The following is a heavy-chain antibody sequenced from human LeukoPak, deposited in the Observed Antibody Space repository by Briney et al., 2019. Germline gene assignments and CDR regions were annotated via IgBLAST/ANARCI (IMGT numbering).Heavy chain of an antibody. V-gene: IGHV1-2*02. J-gene: IGHJ4*02. CDR1: GYTFTDYY. CDR3: ARDLFGPETDYDYVWGSYRYTVFDY. D-gene: IGHD3-16*02. Sequence: SSAKVSCKASGYTFTDYYMHWVRQAPGQALEWMGWINPNSGGTNYAQKFQGRVTMTRDTSISTAYMELSRLRSDDTAVYYCARDLFGPETDYDYVWGSYRYTVFDYWGQGTLVSVSS. CDR2: INPNSGGT.